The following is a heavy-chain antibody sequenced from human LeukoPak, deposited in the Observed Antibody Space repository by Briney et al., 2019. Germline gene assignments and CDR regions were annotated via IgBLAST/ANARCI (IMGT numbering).Heavy chain of an antibody. Sequence: PSETLSLTCTVSGNSFGDYYWSWIRQPAGKGLEWIGRIYTSGSTTYNPSLKSRVAMSVDTSKSQFSLNLMSVTAADTAVYYCTRDTGTTGEVKFDPWGQGTLVTVSS. D-gene: IGHD4-17*01. J-gene: IGHJ5*02. CDR1: GNSFGDYY. V-gene: IGHV4-4*07. CDR3: TRDTGTTGEVKFDP. CDR2: IYTSGST.